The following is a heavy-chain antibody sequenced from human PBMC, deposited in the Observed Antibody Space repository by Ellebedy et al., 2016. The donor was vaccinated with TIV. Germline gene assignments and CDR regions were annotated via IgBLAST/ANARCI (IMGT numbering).Heavy chain of an antibody. D-gene: IGHD4-23*01. Sequence: GGSLRLSCAASGFTFSIYWMSWVRQAPGKGLEWVSVIYSGGSTYYADSVKGRFTISRDNSKNTLYLQMNSLRAEDTAVYYCAREPRRGNSAWGQGTLVTVSS. CDR2: IYSGGST. CDR3: AREPRRGNSA. CDR1: GFTFSIYW. V-gene: IGHV3-53*01. J-gene: IGHJ5*02.